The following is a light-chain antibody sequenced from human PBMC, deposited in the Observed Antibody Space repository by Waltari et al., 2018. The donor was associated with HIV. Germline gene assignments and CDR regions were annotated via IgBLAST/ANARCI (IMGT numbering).Light chain of an antibody. CDR2: DVS. CDR3: SSYTSSSTLRV. CDR1: STDVRGSDY. V-gene: IGLV2-14*03. J-gene: IGLJ1*01. Sequence: QSALTHPSSHSGSLGQSTTLPCTATSTDVRGSDYAACYQQHPGTVPNIMIYDVSNRPSAVSNRFSGSKSGNTASLNISGLQAEDEADYYCSSYTSSSTLRVFGTGTKVTVL.